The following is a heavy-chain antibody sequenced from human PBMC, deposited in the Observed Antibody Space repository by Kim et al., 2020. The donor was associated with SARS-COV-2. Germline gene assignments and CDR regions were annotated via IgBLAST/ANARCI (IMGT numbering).Heavy chain of an antibody. V-gene: IGHV1-2*05. CDR1: GYTFTGYY. CDR3: ARGHSSGWYGMDV. CDR2: INPNSGGT. D-gene: IGHD6-19*01. Sequence: ASVKVSCKASGYTFTGYYMHWVRQAPGQGLEWMGRINPNSGGTNYAQKFQGRVTMTRDTSISTAYMELSRLRSDDTVVYYCARGHSSGWYGMDVWGQGTTVTVSS. J-gene: IGHJ6*02.